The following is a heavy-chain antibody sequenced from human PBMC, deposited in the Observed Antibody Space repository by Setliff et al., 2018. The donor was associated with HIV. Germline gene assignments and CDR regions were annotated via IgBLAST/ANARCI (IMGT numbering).Heavy chain of an antibody. Sequence: PGGSLRLSCAASGFTFRKYYMAWVRQAPGKGLEWVAFIRSDGGDKNHADSVKGRFTISRDNSKNTIYLQMNSLRVEDTAIYYCVKDSPKRWLQTYDAFDMWGQGTRVTVSS. CDR3: VKDSPKRWLQTYDAFDM. V-gene: IGHV3-30*02. CDR2: IRSDGGDK. CDR1: GFTFRKYY. J-gene: IGHJ3*02. D-gene: IGHD5-12*01.